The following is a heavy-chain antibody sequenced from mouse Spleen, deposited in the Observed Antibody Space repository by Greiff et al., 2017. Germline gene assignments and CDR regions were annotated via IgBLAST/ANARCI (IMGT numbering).Heavy chain of an antibody. J-gene: IGHJ4*01. D-gene: IGHD4-1*01. CDR3: ARLGRGYAMDY. V-gene: IGHV1-76*01. CDR1: GYTFTDYY. Sequence: QVQLKESGAELVRPGASVKLSCKASGYTFTDYYINWVKQRPGQGLEWIARIYPGSGNTYYNEKFKGKATLTAEKSSSTAYMQLSSLTSEDSAVYFCARLGRGYAMDYWGQGTSVTVSS. CDR2: IYPGSGNT.